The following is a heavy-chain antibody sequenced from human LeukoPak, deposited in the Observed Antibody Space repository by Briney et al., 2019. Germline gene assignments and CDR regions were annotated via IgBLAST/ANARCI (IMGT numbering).Heavy chain of an antibody. CDR3: ARDLFRRVVTAIHGY. J-gene: IGHJ4*02. V-gene: IGHV1-2*02. CDR1: GYTFTGYY. Sequence: GASVKVSCKASGYTFTGYYMHWVRQAPGQGLEWMGWINPNSGGTNYAQKFQGRVTMTGDTSISTAYMELSRLRSDDTAVYYCARDLFRRVVTAIHGYWGQGTLVTVSS. D-gene: IGHD2-21*02. CDR2: INPNSGGT.